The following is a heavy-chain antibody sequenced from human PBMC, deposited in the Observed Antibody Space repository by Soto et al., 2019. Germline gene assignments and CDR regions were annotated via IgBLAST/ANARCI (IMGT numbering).Heavy chain of an antibody. Sequence: QVQLVESGGGVVQPGRSLRLSCAASGFTFSNYGMHWVRQAPGKGLEWVATISADGNDKYYADSVKGRFTISRDNSKNTLFLQMDSLRGEDTTVYYCVKGSAVAHQVLDYWGQGTLVSVSS. J-gene: IGHJ4*02. V-gene: IGHV3-30*18. CDR1: GFTFSNYG. CDR3: VKGSAVAHQVLDY. CDR2: ISADGNDK. D-gene: IGHD6-19*01.